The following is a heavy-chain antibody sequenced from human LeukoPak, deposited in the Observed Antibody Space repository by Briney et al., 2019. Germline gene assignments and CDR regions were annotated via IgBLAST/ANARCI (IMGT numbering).Heavy chain of an antibody. CDR2: IYYSGST. V-gene: IGHV4-59*01. J-gene: IGHJ5*02. D-gene: IGHD3-10*01. Sequence: SETLSLTCTVSGGSISTYYWTWIRQPPGKGLEWIGYIYYSGSTYYNPSLKSRVTISLDTSKNQFSLKLSSVTAADTAVYYCAREGLWFGESFNWFDPWGQGTLVTVSS. CDR3: AREGLWFGESFNWFDP. CDR1: GGSISTYY.